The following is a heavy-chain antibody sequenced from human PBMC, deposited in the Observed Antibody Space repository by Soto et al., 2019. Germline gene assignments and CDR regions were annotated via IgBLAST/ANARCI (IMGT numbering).Heavy chain of an antibody. CDR2: MNPNSGNT. CDR3: AREKARPLDY. D-gene: IGHD6-6*01. J-gene: IGHJ4*02. Sequence: QVQLVQSGAEVKKPGASVKVSCKASGYTFTSYDINWVRQATGQGLEWMGWMNPNSGNTGYAHKFQGRVTVTRNTYLRPDYLWSSILRAEETPVYYCAREKARPLDYWGQGTLVTVSS. CDR1: GYTFTSYD. V-gene: IGHV1-8*01.